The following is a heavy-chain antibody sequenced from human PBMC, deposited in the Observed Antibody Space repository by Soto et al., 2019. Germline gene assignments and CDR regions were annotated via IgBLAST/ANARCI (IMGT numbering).Heavy chain of an antibody. CDR2: IYYSGST. CDR3: ARSGITGTTWLDP. CDR1: GGSISSGGYY. Sequence: QVQLQESGPGLVKPSQTLSLTCTVSGGSISSGGYYWSWIRQHPGKGLEWIGYIYYSGSTYYNPSLKSRVXXSXDXCKNQLSLKLSSVTAADTAVYYCARSGITGTTWLDPWGQGTLVTVSS. D-gene: IGHD1-7*01. J-gene: IGHJ5*02. V-gene: IGHV4-31*03.